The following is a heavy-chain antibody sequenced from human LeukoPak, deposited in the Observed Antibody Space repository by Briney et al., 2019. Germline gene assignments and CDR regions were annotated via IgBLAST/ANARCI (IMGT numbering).Heavy chain of an antibody. D-gene: IGHD3-10*01. J-gene: IGHJ4*02. CDR1: GGSFSGYY. V-gene: IGHV4-34*01. CDR3: ASSRLYYYGSGSYYAFDY. Sequence: SETLSLTCAVYGGSFSGYYWSWIRQPPGKGLEWIGEINHSGSTNYNPSLKSRVTISVDTSKNHFSLKLSSVTAADTAVYYCASSRLYYYGSGSYYAFDYWGQGTLVTVSS. CDR2: INHSGST.